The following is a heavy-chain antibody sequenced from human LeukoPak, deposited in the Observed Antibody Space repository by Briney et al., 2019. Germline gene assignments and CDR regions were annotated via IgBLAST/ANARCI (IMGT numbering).Heavy chain of an antibody. V-gene: IGHV1-18*01. CDR1: GYTFTSYG. J-gene: IGHJ4*02. CDR3: LRGYYDSNRYFDFDY. D-gene: IGHD3-22*01. CDR2: ISAYNGNT. Sequence: ASVKVSCKASGYTFTSYGISWVRQAPGQGLEWMGWISAYNGNTNYAQKLQGRVTMTTDTSTSTAYMELRSLRSDDTAVYYCLRGYYDSNRYFDFDYWGRGTLVTVSS.